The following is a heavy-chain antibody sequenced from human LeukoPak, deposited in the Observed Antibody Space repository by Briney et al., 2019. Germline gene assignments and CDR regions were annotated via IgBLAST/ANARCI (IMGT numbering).Heavy chain of an antibody. J-gene: IGHJ4*02. CDR3: AREDCSSTSCTYDY. CDR1: GGSISSYY. Sequence: SETLSLTCTVSGGSISSYYWSWIRQPAGKGLEWIGRIYTSGSTNYNPSLKSRVTISVDKSKNQFSLKLSSVTAADTAVYYCAREDCSSTSCTYDYWGRGTLVTVSS. CDR2: IYTSGST. V-gene: IGHV4-4*07. D-gene: IGHD2-2*01.